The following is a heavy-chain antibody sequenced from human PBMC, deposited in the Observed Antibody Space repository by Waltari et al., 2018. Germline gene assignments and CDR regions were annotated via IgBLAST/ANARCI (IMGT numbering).Heavy chain of an antibody. Sequence: QVQLVQSGTEVKKPGASVKVSCKASGYTFTGYFIHWVRQAPGRGLEWMGRFNPNNVGTYSAQKFQGRLAMTSDTASSTAYMAVSNLRSDDTATYYCSRVPLLLPGPNYFDHWGQGSLVTVSS. CDR3: SRVPLLLPGPNYFDH. CDR1: GYTFTGYF. V-gene: IGHV1-2*02. J-gene: IGHJ4*02. CDR2: FNPNNVGT.